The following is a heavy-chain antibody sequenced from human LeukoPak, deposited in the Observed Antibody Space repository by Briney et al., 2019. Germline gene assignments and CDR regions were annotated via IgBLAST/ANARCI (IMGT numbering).Heavy chain of an antibody. V-gene: IGHV1-2*02. Sequence: ASVTVSCKASGYTFTGYYMHWLRQAPGQGLEWMRWINPKRGGKNYAQKFQAKVTTTKDTSISTADMEQSRLRSDDTSVYYCARDKEEGFLYYYDSSGILNWFDRWGQGTLVTVSS. D-gene: IGHD3-22*01. J-gene: IGHJ5*02. CDR2: INPKRGGK. CDR1: GYTFTGYY. CDR3: ARDKEEGFLYYYDSSGILNWFDR.